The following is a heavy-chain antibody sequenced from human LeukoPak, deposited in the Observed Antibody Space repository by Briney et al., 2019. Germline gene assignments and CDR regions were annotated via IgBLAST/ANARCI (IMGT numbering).Heavy chain of an antibody. J-gene: IGHJ4*02. D-gene: IGHD3-16*02. CDR3: ARVVRGYDYVWGSYRSPDY. CDR1: GYTFTSYD. CDR2: MNPNSGNT. Sequence: ASVKVSCKASGYTFTSYDINWVRQATGQGLEWMGWMNPNSGNTGYAQKFQGRVTMTRNTSISTAYMELSSLRSEDTAVYYCARVVRGYDYVWGSYRSPDYWGQGTLVTVSS. V-gene: IGHV1-8*01.